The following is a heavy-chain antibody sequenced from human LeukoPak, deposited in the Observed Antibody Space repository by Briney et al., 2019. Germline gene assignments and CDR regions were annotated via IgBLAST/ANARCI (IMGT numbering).Heavy chain of an antibody. CDR3: ARDFPAAAGYYFDY. CDR1: GFTFSDYY. J-gene: IGHJ4*02. V-gene: IGHV3-11*01. CDR2: ISSSGSTI. Sequence: GGSLRLSCAASGFTFSDYYMSWIRQAPGKGLEWVSYISSSGSTIYHADSVKGRFTISRDNAKNSLYLQMNSLRAEDTAVYYCARDFPAAAGYYFDYWGQGTLVTVSS. D-gene: IGHD6-13*01.